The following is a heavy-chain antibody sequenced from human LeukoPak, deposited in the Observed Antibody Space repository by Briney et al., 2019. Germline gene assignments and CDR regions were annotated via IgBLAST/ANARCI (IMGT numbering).Heavy chain of an antibody. CDR1: GFTFSSYA. V-gene: IGHV3-30*04. Sequence: GGSLRLSCAASGFTFSSYAMHWVRQAPGKGLEWVAVISYDGSNKYYADSVKGRFTISRDNSKNTLYLQMNSLRAEDTAVYYCARGATVSYYGMDVWGHGTTVTVSS. CDR3: ARGATVSYYGMDV. D-gene: IGHD4-11*01. J-gene: IGHJ6*02. CDR2: ISYDGSNK.